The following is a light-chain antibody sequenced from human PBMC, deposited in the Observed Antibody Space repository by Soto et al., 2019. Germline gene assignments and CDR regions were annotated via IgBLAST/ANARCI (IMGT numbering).Light chain of an antibody. V-gene: IGKV3-20*01. CDR2: GAS. CDR1: QSVSSSF. J-gene: IGKJ1*01. Sequence: EIVLTQSPGTLSLSPGERATLSCRARQSVSSSFLAWYQQKPGPAPRLLIYGASSRATGIPDRFSGSGSGTSFTLTISRLEPEDFAVYYCQQYGSSPRTFGQGTKVEIK. CDR3: QQYGSSPRT.